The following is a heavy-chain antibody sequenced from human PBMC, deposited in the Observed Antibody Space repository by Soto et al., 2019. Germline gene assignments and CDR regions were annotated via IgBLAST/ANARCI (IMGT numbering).Heavy chain of an antibody. Sequence: PGGSLRLSCAASGFTFSSYSMNWVRQAPGKGLEWVSSISSSSSYIYYADSVKGRFTISRDNAKNTLYLQMNSLRAEDTAVYYCVLCRGTTYYDFWSGYYGPKDFDYWGQGTLVTVSS. CDR2: ISSSSSYI. J-gene: IGHJ4*02. V-gene: IGHV3-21*04. D-gene: IGHD3-3*01. CDR1: GFTFSSYS. CDR3: VLCRGTTYYDFWSGYYGPKDFDY.